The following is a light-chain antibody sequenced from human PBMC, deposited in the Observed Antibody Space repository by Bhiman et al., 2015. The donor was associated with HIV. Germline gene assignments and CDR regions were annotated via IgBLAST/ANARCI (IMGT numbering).Light chain of an antibody. CDR1: SSNIGAGYD. Sequence: QSVLTQPPSVSGAPGQRVTISCTGSSSNIGAGYDVHWYQHLPGTAPKFLIYGNSNRPSGVPDRFSGSKSGTSASLAISGLQAEDEADYYCSSYTSSSTSDYVFGTRTKVTVL. CDR3: SSYTSSSTSDYV. J-gene: IGLJ1*01. CDR2: GNS. V-gene: IGLV1-40*01.